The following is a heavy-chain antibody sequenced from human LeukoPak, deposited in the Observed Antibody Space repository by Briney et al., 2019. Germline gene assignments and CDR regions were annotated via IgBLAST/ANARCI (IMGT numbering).Heavy chain of an antibody. Sequence: PSETLSLTCAVYGGSFSGYHWSWIRQPPGKGLEWIGEINHSGSTNYNPSLKSRVTISVDTSKNQFSLKLSSVTAADTAVYYCARGGAGYYDSSGPAPFFDYWGQGTLVTVSS. D-gene: IGHD3-22*01. CDR3: ARGGAGYYDSSGPAPFFDY. CDR1: GGSFSGYH. CDR2: INHSGST. V-gene: IGHV4-34*01. J-gene: IGHJ4*02.